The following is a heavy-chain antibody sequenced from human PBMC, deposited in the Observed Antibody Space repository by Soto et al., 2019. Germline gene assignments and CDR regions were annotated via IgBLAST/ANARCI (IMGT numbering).Heavy chain of an antibody. D-gene: IGHD3-22*01. J-gene: IGHJ4*02. CDR2: IYYSGST. V-gene: IGHV4-39*01. Sequence: SETLSLTCTVSGGSISSSSYYWGWIRQPPGKGLEWIGSIYYSGSTYYNPSLKSRVTISVDTSKNQFPLKLSSVTAEDTAVYYCARPTYYYNSSGPPAYWGQGTLVTVSS. CDR1: GGSISSSSYY. CDR3: ARPTYYYNSSGPPAY.